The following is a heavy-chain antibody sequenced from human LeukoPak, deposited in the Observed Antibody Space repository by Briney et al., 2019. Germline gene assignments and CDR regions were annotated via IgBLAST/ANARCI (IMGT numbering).Heavy chain of an antibody. Sequence: SETLSLTCTVSGGSISITSYYWGWIRQPPGKGLEWIGSMYSSGSTYYNPSLKSRVTISVDTSKNQFSLKLSSVTPADTAVYYCARGGYYGLGNDFRFDPWGQGTLVTVSS. V-gene: IGHV4-39*07. CDR3: ARGGYYGLGNDFRFDP. CDR1: GGSISITSYY. D-gene: IGHD3-10*01. CDR2: MYSSGST. J-gene: IGHJ5*02.